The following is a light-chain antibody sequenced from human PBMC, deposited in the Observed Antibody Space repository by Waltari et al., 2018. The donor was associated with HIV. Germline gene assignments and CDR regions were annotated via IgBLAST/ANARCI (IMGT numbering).Light chain of an antibody. J-gene: IGLJ2*01. CDR2: QDS. CDR3: QAWDSSTVV. V-gene: IGLV3-1*01. CDR1: KLGDKY. Sequence: SYEVTQPPSVSVSPGQTDSITCSGAKLGDKYACWYQQRPGQSPVLVIYQDSKRPSAIPERFSGSNSGNTATLTISGTQAMDEADYYCQAWDSSTVVFGGGTKLTVL.